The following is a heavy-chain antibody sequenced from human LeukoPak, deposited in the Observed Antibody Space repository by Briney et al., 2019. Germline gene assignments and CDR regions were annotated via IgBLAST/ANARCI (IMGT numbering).Heavy chain of an antibody. CDR1: GYTFSSYS. CDR2: ISVGSNYI. Sequence: PGGSLRLSCAASGYTFSSYSINWVRQAPGKGLEWVSSISVGSNYIYYADSVRGRFSISRDDARNSLYLQMDSLRGDDTAVYYRARLRRNSDRSGYYYYDYWGQGTLVTVSS. V-gene: IGHV3-21*01. D-gene: IGHD3-22*01. CDR3: ARLRRNSDRSGYYYYDY. J-gene: IGHJ4*02.